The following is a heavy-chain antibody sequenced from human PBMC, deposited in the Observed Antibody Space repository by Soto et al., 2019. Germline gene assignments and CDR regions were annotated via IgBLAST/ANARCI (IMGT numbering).Heavy chain of an antibody. Sequence: GASVKVSCKASGDTFTGYYMHWVRQAPGQGLEWMGWINPNSGGTNYAQKFQGWVTMTRDTSISTAYMELSRLRSDDTAVYYCAREKRGVDYGDPNYYYMDVWGKGTTVTVSS. J-gene: IGHJ6*03. V-gene: IGHV1-2*04. CDR3: AREKRGVDYGDPNYYYMDV. CDR1: GDTFTGYY. CDR2: INPNSGGT. D-gene: IGHD4-17*01.